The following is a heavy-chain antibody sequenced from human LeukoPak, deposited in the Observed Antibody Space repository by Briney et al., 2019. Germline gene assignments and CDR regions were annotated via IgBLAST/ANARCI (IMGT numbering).Heavy chain of an antibody. CDR3: ARDGLYYDILTGYYRLLDY. Sequence: GGSLRLSCTASGFTSSSYWVSWVRQAPGKGLEWVANIKQDGSEKYYVDSVKGRFTISRDNAKNSLYLQMNSLRAEDTAVYYCARDGLYYDILTGYYRLLDYWGQGTLVTVSS. CDR1: GFTSSSYW. V-gene: IGHV3-7*01. J-gene: IGHJ4*02. CDR2: IKQDGSEK. D-gene: IGHD3-9*01.